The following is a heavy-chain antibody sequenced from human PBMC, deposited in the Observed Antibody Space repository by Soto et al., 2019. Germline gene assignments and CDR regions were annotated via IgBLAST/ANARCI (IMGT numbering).Heavy chain of an antibody. D-gene: IGHD1-26*01. V-gene: IGHV4-4*02. Sequence: QVQLQESGPGLVRPSGTLSLTCAVSGASISSTTSGNWWSWVRQPPEKGLEWIGEIYHSGSTNYNPSLKIRVTMSLDKSKNQFSLKLTSVTAADTAVYYCARMVGATLVDFWGQGTLVTVSS. CDR2: IYHSGST. J-gene: IGHJ4*02. CDR3: ARMVGATLVDF. CDR1: GASISSTTSGNW.